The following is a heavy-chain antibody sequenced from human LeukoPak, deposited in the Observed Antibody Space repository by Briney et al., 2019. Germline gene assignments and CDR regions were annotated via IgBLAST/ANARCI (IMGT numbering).Heavy chain of an antibody. V-gene: IGHV3-30*18. Sequence: GGSLRLSCAASGFTFSSYGMHWVRQAPGKGLEWVAVISYDGSNKYYADSVKGRFTISRDNSKNTLYLQMNSLRAEDTAVYYCAKDRGFGYSSGWYWYYWGQGTLVTVSS. CDR1: GFTFSSYG. CDR2: ISYDGSNK. CDR3: AKDRGFGYSSGWYWYY. J-gene: IGHJ4*02. D-gene: IGHD6-19*01.